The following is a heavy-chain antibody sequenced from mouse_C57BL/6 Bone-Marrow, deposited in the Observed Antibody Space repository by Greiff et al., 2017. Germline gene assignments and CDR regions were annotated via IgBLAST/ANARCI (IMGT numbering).Heavy chain of an antibody. CDR3: ARDDYGSSDY. V-gene: IGHV1-26*01. CDR1: GYTFTDYY. CDR2: INPNNGGT. J-gene: IGHJ2*01. D-gene: IGHD1-1*01. Sequence: EVQLQQSGPELVKPGASVKISCKASGYTFTDYYMNWVKQSHGQSLEWIGDINPNNGGTSYNQKFKGKATLTVDQSSSTAYMELRSLTSEDSAVYYCARDDYGSSDYWGQGTTLTVSS.